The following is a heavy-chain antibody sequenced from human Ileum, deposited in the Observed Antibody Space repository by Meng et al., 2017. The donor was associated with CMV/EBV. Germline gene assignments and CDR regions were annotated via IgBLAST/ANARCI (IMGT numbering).Heavy chain of an antibody. D-gene: IGHD2-8*01. Sequence: ASVKVSCKASGYTFTSYGISWVRQAPGQGLEWMGWISAYNGNTNSAQKLQGRVTMTTDTSTSTAYMELRSLRSDDTAVYYCARDNGGLWSWRGLKYFVDIDYWGQGTLVTVSS. CDR2: ISAYNGNT. CDR1: GYTFTSYG. V-gene: IGHV1-18*01. CDR3: ARDNGGLWSWRGLKYFVDIDY. J-gene: IGHJ4*02.